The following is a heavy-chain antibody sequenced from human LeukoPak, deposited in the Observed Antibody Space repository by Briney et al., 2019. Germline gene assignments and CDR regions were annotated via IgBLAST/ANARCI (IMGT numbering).Heavy chain of an antibody. Sequence: KFRGRVTMTSDTSTSTAYMELRSLRSDDTAVYYCARDLGGSYCFDCWGQGTLVTVSS. CDR3: ARDLGGSYCFDC. V-gene: IGHV1-18*01. D-gene: IGHD1-26*01. J-gene: IGHJ4*02.